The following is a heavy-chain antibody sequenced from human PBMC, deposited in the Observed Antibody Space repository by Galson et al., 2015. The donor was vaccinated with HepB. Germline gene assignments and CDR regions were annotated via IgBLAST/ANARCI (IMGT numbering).Heavy chain of an antibody. D-gene: IGHD5-24*01. V-gene: IGHV1-69*13. Sequence: SVKVSCKASGYTFTSYGISWVRQAPGQGLEWMGGIIPIFGTANYAQKFQGRVTITADESTSTAYMELSSLRSEDTAVYYCARDLSSRDGYNYTDYWGQGTLVTVSS. CDR3: ARDLSSRDGYNYTDY. CDR2: IIPIFGTA. J-gene: IGHJ4*02. CDR1: GYTFTSYG.